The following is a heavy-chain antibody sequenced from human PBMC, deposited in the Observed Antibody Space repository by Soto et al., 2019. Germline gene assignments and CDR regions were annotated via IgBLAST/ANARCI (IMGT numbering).Heavy chain of an antibody. Sequence: GASVKVSCKASGGTFSSYTISWVRQAPGQGPEWMGRIIPILGIANYAQKFQGRVTITADKSTSTAYMELSSLRSEDTAVYYCAREKAGPSYYMDVWGKGTTVTVSS. V-gene: IGHV1-69*04. CDR1: GGTFSSYT. CDR3: AREKAGPSYYMDV. J-gene: IGHJ6*03. CDR2: IIPILGIA.